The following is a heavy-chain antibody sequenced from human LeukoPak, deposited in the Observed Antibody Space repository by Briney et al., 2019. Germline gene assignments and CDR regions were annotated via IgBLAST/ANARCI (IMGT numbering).Heavy chain of an antibody. CDR1: GGSISSSSYY. CDR3: ARETSQKGAHYMDV. CDR2: INYSGST. V-gene: IGHV4-39*07. D-gene: IGHD3-16*01. J-gene: IGHJ6*03. Sequence: SETLSLTCTVSGGSISSSSYYWGWLRQPPGTGLEWIGSINYSGSTYYNPSLKSRVTISVDTSKNQFSLKLSSVTAADTAVYYCARETSQKGAHYMDVWGKGTTVTISS.